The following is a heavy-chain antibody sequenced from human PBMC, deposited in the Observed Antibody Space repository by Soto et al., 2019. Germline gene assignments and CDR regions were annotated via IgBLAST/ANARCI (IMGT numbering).Heavy chain of an antibody. CDR1: GFTFSSYA. D-gene: IGHD1-1*01. CDR2: ISGSGGST. J-gene: IGHJ6*02. V-gene: IGHV3-23*01. CDR3: ARYDWKVRHYGMDV. Sequence: GGSRRLSCAASGFTFSSYAMSWVRQAPGKGLEWVSAISGSGGSTYYADSVKGRFTISRDNSKNTLYLQMNSLRAEDTAVYYCARYDWKVRHYGMDVWGQGTTVTVSS.